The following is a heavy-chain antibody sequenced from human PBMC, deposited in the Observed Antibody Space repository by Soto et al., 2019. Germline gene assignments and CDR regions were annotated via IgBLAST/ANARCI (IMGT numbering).Heavy chain of an antibody. CDR3: ARAGDSALTGTFDV. CDR2: IYHSETT. CDR1: GGSITSNNW. Sequence: PSETLSLTCAFSGGSITSNNWWSWVRQPPGKGLEWIGEIYHSETTNYNPSLKSRVIVSVDKSKNQFSLKLYSVTAADTALYYCARAGDSALTGTFDVWGRGTMVTVSS. J-gene: IGHJ3*01. V-gene: IGHV4-4*02. D-gene: IGHD4-17*01.